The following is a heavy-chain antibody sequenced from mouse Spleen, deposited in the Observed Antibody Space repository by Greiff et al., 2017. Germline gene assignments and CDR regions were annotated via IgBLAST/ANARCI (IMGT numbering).Heavy chain of an antibody. Sequence: EVQLQQSGTVLARPGASVKMSCKASGYTFTSYWMHWVKQRPGQGLEWIGAIYPGNSDTSYNQKFKGKAKLTAVTSTSTAYMELSSLTNEDSAVYYCTRSTTVVATKAMDYWGQGTSVTVSS. J-gene: IGHJ4*01. V-gene: IGHV1-5*01. CDR3: TRSTTVVATKAMDY. D-gene: IGHD1-1*01. CDR1: GYTFTSYW. CDR2: IYPGNSDT.